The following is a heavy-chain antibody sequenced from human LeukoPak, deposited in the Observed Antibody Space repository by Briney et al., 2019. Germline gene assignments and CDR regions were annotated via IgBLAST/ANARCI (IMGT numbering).Heavy chain of an antibody. CDR1: GFTFSSYW. Sequence: GGSLRLSCAASGFTFSSYWMSWVRQAPGKGLEWVANIKQDGSEKYYVDSVKGRFTISRDNAKNSLYLQMNSLRAEDTAVYYCARLGLDSAYCGGDCYGGFDYWGQGTLVTVSS. D-gene: IGHD2-21*02. J-gene: IGHJ4*02. CDR3: ARLGLDSAYCGGDCYGGFDY. V-gene: IGHV3-7*01. CDR2: IKQDGSEK.